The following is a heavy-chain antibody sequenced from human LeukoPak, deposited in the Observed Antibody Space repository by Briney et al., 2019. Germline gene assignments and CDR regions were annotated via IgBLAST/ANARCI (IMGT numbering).Heavy chain of an antibody. CDR3: SYSGSYWGLFDHY. V-gene: IGHV3-49*03. J-gene: IGHJ4*02. CDR2: IRSKAYGGTT. Sequence: PGGSLRLSCTASGFTLGDYAMSWFRQAPGKGLEWEGFIRSKAYGGTTEYAASVKGRFTISRDDSKSIAYLQMNSLKTEDTAVYYCSYSGSYWGLFDHYWGQGTLVTVSS. CDR1: GFTLGDYA. D-gene: IGHD1-26*01.